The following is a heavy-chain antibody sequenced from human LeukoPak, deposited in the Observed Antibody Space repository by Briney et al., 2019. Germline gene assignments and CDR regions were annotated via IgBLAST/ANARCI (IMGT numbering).Heavy chain of an antibody. Sequence: PGGSLRLSCAASGFTFSSYEMNWVRQAPGKGLEWVSYISSSGSTIYYADSVKGRFTISRDNAKNSLYLQMNSLRAEDTAVYYCARGKDYYYYMDVWGKGTTVTVSS. CDR2: ISSSGSTI. CDR1: GFTFSSYE. V-gene: IGHV3-48*03. CDR3: ARGKDYYYYMDV. J-gene: IGHJ6*03.